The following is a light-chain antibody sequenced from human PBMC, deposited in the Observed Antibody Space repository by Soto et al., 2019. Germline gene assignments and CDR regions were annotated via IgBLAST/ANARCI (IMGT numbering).Light chain of an antibody. CDR1: QSISSW. CDR2: DAS. V-gene: IGKV1-5*01. Sequence: DIQMTQSPSTLSASVGDRVTIRCRASQSISSWLAWYQQKPGKAPKLLIYDASSLESGVPSRFSGSGSGTEFTLTISSLQPDDFATYYCQQYNSYPYTFGQGTRLEIK. J-gene: IGKJ2*01. CDR3: QQYNSYPYT.